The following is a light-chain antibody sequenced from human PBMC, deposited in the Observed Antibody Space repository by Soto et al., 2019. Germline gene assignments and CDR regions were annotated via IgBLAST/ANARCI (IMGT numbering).Light chain of an antibody. CDR2: GAS. J-gene: IGKJ1*01. CDR1: QSVSSN. Sequence: DIVMTQSPATLSVSPGERATLSCRASQSVSSNLAWYQQKPGQAPRLLIYGASTRATGIPARFSGSGSGTEFTLTISSLQSEDFAVYYCQQYANSHGTFGQGTKVDI. V-gene: IGKV3-15*01. CDR3: QQYANSHGT.